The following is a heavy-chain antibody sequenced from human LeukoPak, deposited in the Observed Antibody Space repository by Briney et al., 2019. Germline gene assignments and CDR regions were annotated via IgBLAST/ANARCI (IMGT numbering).Heavy chain of an antibody. CDR3: ARASGGVVAAISY. V-gene: IGHV4-30-2*01. D-gene: IGHD2-15*01. CDR2: IYESGST. J-gene: IGHJ4*02. CDR1: GGSISSGGYS. Sequence: PSQTLSLTCAVSGGSISSGGYSWNWTRQPPGKGLEWIGHIYESGSTYYNPSLKSRVAISVDRSKTQFSLKLTSVTAADTAVYFCARASGGVVAAISYWGQGILVTVSS.